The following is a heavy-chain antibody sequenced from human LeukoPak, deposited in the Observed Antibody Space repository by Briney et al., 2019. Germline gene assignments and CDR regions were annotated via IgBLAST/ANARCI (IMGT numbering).Heavy chain of an antibody. J-gene: IGHJ6*02. CDR1: GFTFNSYG. Sequence: GGSLRLSCVASGFTFNSYGIHWVRQTPGEGLEWVAVIWYDGSNKYYADSVKGRFTISRDNSKNTLYLQMNSLRAEDTAVYYCARVDSYCSGEGCYYYYGMDVWGQGTTVTVSS. CDR2: IWYDGSNK. V-gene: IGHV3-33*01. CDR3: ARVDSYCSGEGCYYYYGMDV. D-gene: IGHD2-15*01.